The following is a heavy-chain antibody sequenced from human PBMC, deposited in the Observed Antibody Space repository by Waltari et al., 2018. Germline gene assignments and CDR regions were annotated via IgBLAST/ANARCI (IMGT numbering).Heavy chain of an antibody. CDR3: ATYIGASIGTAAFDV. D-gene: IGHD5-12*01. Sequence: QLHLQESGPGLVKPSETMSLTCSVSGGSITSNRHYWGWIRQPPGKGPEWTGNISYSGATYNNPSLKSRVTISVDTSKNQYSLKLTSVTAADTAVYYCATYIGASIGTAAFDVWGQGTMVTVSS. J-gene: IGHJ3*01. CDR2: ISYSGAT. CDR1: GGSITSNRHY. V-gene: IGHV4-39*01.